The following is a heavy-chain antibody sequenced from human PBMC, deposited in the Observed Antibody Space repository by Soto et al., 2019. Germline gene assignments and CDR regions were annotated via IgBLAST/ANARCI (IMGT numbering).Heavy chain of an antibody. V-gene: IGHV3-23*01. J-gene: IGHJ6*02. Sequence: EAQLLESGGGLVEPGGSLRLSCVGSGFTFSRYAMSWVRQAPGKGLEWVSAISGGGSSKYYADFVKGRFTISRTNSEDTLYLEMNSLGDEDTAIYYCAKDLYGGSYYNGLDVWGQGTGVTVSS. CDR3: AKDLYGGSYYNGLDV. CDR1: GFTFSRYA. CDR2: ISGGGSSK. D-gene: IGHD1-26*01.